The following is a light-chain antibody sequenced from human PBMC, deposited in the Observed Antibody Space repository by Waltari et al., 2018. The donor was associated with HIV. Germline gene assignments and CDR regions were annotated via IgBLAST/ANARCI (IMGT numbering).Light chain of an antibody. Sequence: DVVMTQSPLSLPVTLGQPASISCRSSHILVKSDGNTYLNWFQQRPGQSPRRLIYKVSNRDSGVPDRFSGSGSGTDLTLKISRVEAEDVGVYYCMQGTHWPPYTFGQGTNLEIK. CDR1: HILVKSDGNTY. J-gene: IGKJ2*01. CDR2: KVS. V-gene: IGKV2-30*01. CDR3: MQGTHWPPYT.